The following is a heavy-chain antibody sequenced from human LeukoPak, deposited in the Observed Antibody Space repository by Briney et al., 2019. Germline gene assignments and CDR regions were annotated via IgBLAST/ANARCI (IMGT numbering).Heavy chain of an antibody. Sequence: GGSLRLSCAASGFTFSSYGMHWVRQAPGKGLEWVAVIWYDGSNKYYADSVKGRFTISRDNSKNTLYLQMNSLRAEDTAVYYCARDSLSHGSGSYYNGGVWGKGTTVTVSS. CDR1: GFTFSSYG. V-gene: IGHV3-33*01. CDR3: ARDSLSHGSGSYYNGGV. J-gene: IGHJ6*04. CDR2: IWYDGSNK. D-gene: IGHD3-10*01.